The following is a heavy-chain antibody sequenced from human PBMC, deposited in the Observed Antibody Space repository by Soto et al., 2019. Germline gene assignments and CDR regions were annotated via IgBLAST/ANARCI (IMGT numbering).Heavy chain of an antibody. CDR1: VFTFISYE. CDR2: ISSSGTTI. D-gene: IGHD3-22*01. Sequence: GWSLRLSCASSVFTFISYEMNWVRQAPGKGLEWVSYISSSGTTIYYADSVKGRFTISRDNAKNSLYLQMNSLRAEDTAVYYCARVPYYYDTSGYSDYWGQGTLVTVSS. CDR3: ARVPYYYDTSGYSDY. V-gene: IGHV3-48*03. J-gene: IGHJ4*02.